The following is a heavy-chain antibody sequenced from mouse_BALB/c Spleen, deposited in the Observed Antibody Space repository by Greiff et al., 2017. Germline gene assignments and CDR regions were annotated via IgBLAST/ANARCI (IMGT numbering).Heavy chain of an antibody. Sequence: QVQLQQSGAELVKPGASVKLSCKASGYTFTSYWMHWVKQRPGQGLEWIGEINPSNGRTNYNEKFKSKATLTVDKSSSTAYMQLSSLTSEDSAVYYCARPDRYADFDYWGQGTTLTVSS. CDR2: INPSNGRT. J-gene: IGHJ2*01. CDR1: GYTFTSYW. CDR3: ARPDRYADFDY. D-gene: IGHD2-14*01. V-gene: IGHV1S81*02.